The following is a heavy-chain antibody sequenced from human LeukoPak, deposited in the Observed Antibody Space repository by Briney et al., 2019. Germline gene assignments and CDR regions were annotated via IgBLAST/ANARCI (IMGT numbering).Heavy chain of an antibody. CDR3: ARRYDSSGYYPLDYFDH. Sequence: GESLKISCTGSGYRFNNYGIVWVRQTPGEGLQWMGIIFPGDSETRNSPSFEGQVTFSADKSNTTAYLHWSSLKASDTAMYYCARRYDSSGYYPLDYFDHWGQGSLVTVSS. V-gene: IGHV5-51*01. D-gene: IGHD3-22*01. CDR1: GYRFNNYG. CDR2: IFPGDSET. J-gene: IGHJ4*02.